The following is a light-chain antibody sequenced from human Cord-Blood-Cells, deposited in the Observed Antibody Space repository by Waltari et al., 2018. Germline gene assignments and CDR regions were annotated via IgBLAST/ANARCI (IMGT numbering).Light chain of an antibody. V-gene: IGLV2-14*01. J-gene: IGLJ2*01. CDR1: ISHVGGYNY. CDR2: YVS. Sequence: QTALTQPASVSGSPGPSITISCTVTISHVGGYNYVSWYQQHPGQAPKLMIYYVSNRPSGVSNRFSGSKSGNTASLTISGLQAEDEADYYCSSYTSSSTVVFGGGTKLTVL. CDR3: SSYTSSSTVV.